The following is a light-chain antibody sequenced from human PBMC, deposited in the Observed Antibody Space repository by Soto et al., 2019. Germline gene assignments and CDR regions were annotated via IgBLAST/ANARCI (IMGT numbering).Light chain of an antibody. CDR1: WSNFGAGYD. CDR3: AAWDDSLNGPV. Sequence: QPVLTQPASVSGAPGQRVTISCTGSWSNFGAGYDVHWYQQLPGAAPKLIIYGNSNRPSGVPDRFSGSRSGTSASLAITGLQDEDEADYYCAAWDDSLNGPVFGGGTKLTVL. V-gene: IGLV1-40*01. J-gene: IGLJ3*02. CDR2: GNS.